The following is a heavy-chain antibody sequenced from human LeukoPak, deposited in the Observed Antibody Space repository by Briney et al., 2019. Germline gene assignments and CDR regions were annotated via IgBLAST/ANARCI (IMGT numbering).Heavy chain of an antibody. Sequence: PGGSLRLSCAASGFTFSSYSMNWVRQAPGKGLEWVAVISYDGSYKYFADSVKGRFTISRDNSKNTLYLQMITLRAEDTAVYYCARDPLVGDTHSGFDYWGQGTLVTVSS. CDR3: ARDPLVGDTHSGFDY. J-gene: IGHJ4*02. CDR2: ISYDGSYK. CDR1: GFTFSSYS. D-gene: IGHD1-26*01. V-gene: IGHV3-30*03.